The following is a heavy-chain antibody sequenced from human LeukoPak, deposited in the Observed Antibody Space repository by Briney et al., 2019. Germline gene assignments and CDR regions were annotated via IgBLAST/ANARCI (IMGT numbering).Heavy chain of an antibody. CDR2: INPNSGGT. Sequence: ASVKVSCKASGYTFTGYYIHWVRQAPGQGLEWMGWINPNSGGTNYAQKFQGRVTMTRDTSISTAYMELSRLRSDDTAVYYCARDGANGDGWFDPWGQGTLVTVSS. CDR3: ARDGANGDGWFDP. V-gene: IGHV1-2*02. D-gene: IGHD4-17*01. J-gene: IGHJ5*02. CDR1: GYTFTGYY.